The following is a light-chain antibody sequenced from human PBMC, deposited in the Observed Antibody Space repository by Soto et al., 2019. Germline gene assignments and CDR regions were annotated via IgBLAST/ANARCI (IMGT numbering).Light chain of an antibody. CDR3: QKYKSAPNT. Sequence: DIQMTQSPSSLSASVGDRVIITCRASQDISNYLAWYQQKPGKVPKLLIYPASTLQTGVQSRFSGSGSGTVITLTINSLHPEDVATYYCQKYKSAPNTFGRGTRLEIK. J-gene: IGKJ2*01. CDR2: PAS. CDR1: QDISNY. V-gene: IGKV1-27*01.